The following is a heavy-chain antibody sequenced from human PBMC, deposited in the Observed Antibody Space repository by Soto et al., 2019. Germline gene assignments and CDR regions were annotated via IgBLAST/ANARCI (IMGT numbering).Heavy chain of an antibody. J-gene: IGHJ4*02. CDR1: GFTVSSNY. V-gene: IGHV3-66*01. Sequence: GGSLRLSCAASGFTVSSNYMSWVRQAPGKGLEWVSVIYSGGSTYYADSVKGRFTISRDNSKNTLYLQMNSLRAEDTAVYYCARGPGGQLVINDYWGQGTLVTVPS. CDR2: IYSGGST. CDR3: ARGPGGQLVINDY. D-gene: IGHD6-13*01.